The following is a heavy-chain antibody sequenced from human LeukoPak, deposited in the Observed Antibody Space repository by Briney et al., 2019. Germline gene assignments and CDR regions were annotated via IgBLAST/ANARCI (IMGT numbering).Heavy chain of an antibody. D-gene: IGHD1-26*01. CDR2: INPNSGGT. V-gene: IGHV1-2*02. CDR3: ARGQWELLSQFWFDP. Sequence: EASVKVSCTASGYTFTGYYMHWVRQAPGQGLEWMGWINPNSGGTNYAQKFQGRVTMTRDTSISTAYMELSRLRSDDTAVYYCARGQWELLSQFWFDPWGQGTLVTVSS. CDR1: GYTFTGYY. J-gene: IGHJ5*02.